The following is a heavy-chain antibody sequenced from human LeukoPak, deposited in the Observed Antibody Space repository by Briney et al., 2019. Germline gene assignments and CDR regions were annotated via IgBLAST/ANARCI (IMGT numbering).Heavy chain of an antibody. CDR2: VIPTFGSA. V-gene: IGHV1-69*13. J-gene: IGHJ4*02. CDR3: ARDRPVEMTVSGYFDH. D-gene: IGHD5-24*01. CDR1: GDTFSNYA. Sequence: ASAKLSCKTSGDTFSNYAISWVRKAPGQALEWLGGVIPTFGSANYSPKFEGRVTISADESTSTVYMELTSLTYEDTAVYYCARDRPVEMTVSGYFDHWGRGTQVTVSS.